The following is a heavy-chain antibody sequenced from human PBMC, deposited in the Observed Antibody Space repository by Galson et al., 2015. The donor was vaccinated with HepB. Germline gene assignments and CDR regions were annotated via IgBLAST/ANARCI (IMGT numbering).Heavy chain of an antibody. CDR3: ARGWGSSSAFDP. J-gene: IGHJ5*02. Sequence: CAISGDSVSTNSAAWNWIRQSPSRGLEWLGRTYYRSKWYSDYAVSVKSRITINPDTSKNQFSLQLNSVTPEDTAVYYCARGWGSSSAFDPWGQGTLVTVSS. CDR1: GDSVSTNSAA. CDR2: TYYRSKWYS. V-gene: IGHV6-1*01. D-gene: IGHD6-6*01.